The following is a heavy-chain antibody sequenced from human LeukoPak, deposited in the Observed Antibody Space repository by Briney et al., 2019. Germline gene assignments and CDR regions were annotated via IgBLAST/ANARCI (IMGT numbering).Heavy chain of an antibody. V-gene: IGHV3-49*03. J-gene: IGHJ4*02. Sequence: GGSLRLSCTASGFTFGDYAMSWFRQAPGKGLKWVGFIRSKAYGGTTEYAASVKGRFTISRDDSKSIAYLQMNSLKTEDTAVYYCTRERHYDSSGYLDYWGQGTLVTVSS. CDR2: IRSKAYGGTT. CDR3: TRERHYDSSGYLDY. D-gene: IGHD3-22*01. CDR1: GFTFGDYA.